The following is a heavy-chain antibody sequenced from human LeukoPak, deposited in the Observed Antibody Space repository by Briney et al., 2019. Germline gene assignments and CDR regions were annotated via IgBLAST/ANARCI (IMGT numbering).Heavy chain of an antibody. D-gene: IGHD1-26*01. CDR3: ARDEVGAPPIDY. CDR2: INGDGGST. CDR1: GFAFSRHW. J-gene: IGHJ4*02. V-gene: IGHV3-74*01. Sequence: GGSLRLSCEASGFAFSRHWMHWVRQAPGKGLVWVSNINGDGGSTGYADSVKGRFTTSRDNAKNMLYLHMNSLRVEDTAVYYCARDEVGAPPIDYWGQGALVTVSS.